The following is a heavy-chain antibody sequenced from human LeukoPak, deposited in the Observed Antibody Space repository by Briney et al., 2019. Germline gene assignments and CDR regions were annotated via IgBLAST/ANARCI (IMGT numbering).Heavy chain of an antibody. V-gene: IGHV4-59*08. Sequence: SETLSLTCTASGGSISSYYWSWIRQPPGKGLEWIGYIYYSGSTNYNPSLKSRATISVDTSKNQFSLKLSSVTAADTAVYYCARAGYSYGYVHNYYYYYGMDVWGQGTTVTVSS. CDR3: ARAGYSYGYVHNYYYYYGMDV. J-gene: IGHJ6*02. CDR1: GGSISSYY. CDR2: IYYSGST. D-gene: IGHD5-18*01.